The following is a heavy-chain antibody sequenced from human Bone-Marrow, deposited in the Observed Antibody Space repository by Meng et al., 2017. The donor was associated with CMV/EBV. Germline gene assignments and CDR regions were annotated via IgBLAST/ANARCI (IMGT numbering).Heavy chain of an antibody. J-gene: IGHJ4*02. Sequence: GESLKISCATSGFTFSGYGMHWVRQAPGKGLEWVAFISNDGKKDHYADSVKGRFTISRDNSNSTLFLQMNRLRAEDPALYYCARGAFLEWLLQFDYRGQGTLVTVSS. V-gene: IGHV3-30*04. CDR3: ARGAFLEWLLQFDY. D-gene: IGHD3-3*02. CDR1: GFTFSGYG. CDR2: ISNDGKKD.